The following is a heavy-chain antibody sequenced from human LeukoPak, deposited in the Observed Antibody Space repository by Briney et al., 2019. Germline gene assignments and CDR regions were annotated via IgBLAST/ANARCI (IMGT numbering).Heavy chain of an antibody. D-gene: IGHD3-10*01. V-gene: IGHV3-23*01. CDR1: GFIFSSYA. Sequence: GGSLRLSCAASGFIFSSYAMSWVRQAPGKGLEWVSAISGGGGSTYYADSVKGRFTISRDNSKNTLYLQMNSLRAEDTAVYYCAKTQSIWFGELSFDYWGQGTLVTVSS. J-gene: IGHJ4*02. CDR2: ISGGGGST. CDR3: AKTQSIWFGELSFDY.